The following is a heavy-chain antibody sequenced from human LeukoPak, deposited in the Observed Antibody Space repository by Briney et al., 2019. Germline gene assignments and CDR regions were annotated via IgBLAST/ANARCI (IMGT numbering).Heavy chain of an antibody. CDR3: AKESITMIVVVIYYFDY. V-gene: IGHV3-23*01. J-gene: IGHJ4*02. Sequence: GGSLRLSCAASGFTFSSYAMSWVRQAPGKGLEWVSAISGSGGSTYYVDSVKGRFTISRDNSKNTLYLQMNSLRAEDTAVYYCAKESITMIVVVIYYFDYWGQGTLVTVSS. D-gene: IGHD3-22*01. CDR1: GFTFSSYA. CDR2: ISGSGGST.